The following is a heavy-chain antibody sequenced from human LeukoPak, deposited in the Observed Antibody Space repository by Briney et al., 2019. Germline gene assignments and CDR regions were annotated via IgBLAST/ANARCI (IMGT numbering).Heavy chain of an antibody. CDR3: ARITMVRGVIIGGIDY. D-gene: IGHD3-10*01. CDR2: IYSGGST. Sequence: GGSLRLSCAASGFTVSSNYMSWVRQAPGKGLEWVLVIYSGGSTYYADSVKGRFTISRDNSKNTLYLQMNSLRAEDTAVYYCARITMVRGVIIGGIDYWGQGTLVTVSS. V-gene: IGHV3-66*01. CDR1: GFTVSSNY. J-gene: IGHJ4*02.